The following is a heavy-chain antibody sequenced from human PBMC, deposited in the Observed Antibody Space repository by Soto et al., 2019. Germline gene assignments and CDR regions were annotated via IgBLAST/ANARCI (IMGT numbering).Heavy chain of an antibody. D-gene: IGHD3-3*01. Sequence: PGGSLTLSCVITGLDVSTNSMNWVRQAPGKGLEWVSIIYSGGSTYYADSVKGRFTISRDTSRNTLYLQMSSLRVEDTAVYYCARDTPLFIFGYQRANDFDTLGQ. CDR2: IYSGGST. CDR1: GLDVSTNS. V-gene: IGHV3-66*01. CDR3: ARDTPLFIFGYQRANDFDT. J-gene: IGHJ4*02.